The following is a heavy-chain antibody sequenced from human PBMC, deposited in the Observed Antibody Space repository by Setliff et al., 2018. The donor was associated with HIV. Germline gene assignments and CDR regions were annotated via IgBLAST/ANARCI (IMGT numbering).Heavy chain of an antibody. CDR3: AGVVRGVIQSAKTFDY. CDR1: GYTFIHYD. V-gene: IGHV1-18*01. J-gene: IGHJ4*02. D-gene: IGHD2-21*01. Sequence: ASVKVSCKASGYTFIHYDVSWVRRAPGQGLEWMGWINVNNGNTNYAQKFQGRVTMTTDTSTTTVYMELRSLRSDDTAVYYCAGVVRGVIQSAKTFDYWGQGTLVTSPQ. CDR2: INVNNGNT.